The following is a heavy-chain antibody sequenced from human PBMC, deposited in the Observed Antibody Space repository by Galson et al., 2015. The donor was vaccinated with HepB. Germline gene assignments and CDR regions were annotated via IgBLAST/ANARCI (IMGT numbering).Heavy chain of an antibody. V-gene: IGHV4-39*07. CDR3: ARVGGSGWSGDY. J-gene: IGHJ4*02. Sequence: LSLTCTVSGGSISSSSYYWGWIRQPPGKGLEWIGSIYYSGSTYYNPSLKSRVTISVDTSKNRFSLKLSSVTAADTAVYYCARVGGSGWSGDYWGQGTLVTVSS. CDR1: GGSISSSSYY. CDR2: IYYSGST. D-gene: IGHD6-19*01.